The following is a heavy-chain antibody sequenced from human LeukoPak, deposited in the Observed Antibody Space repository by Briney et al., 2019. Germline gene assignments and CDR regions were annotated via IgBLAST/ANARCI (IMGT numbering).Heavy chain of an antibody. J-gene: IGHJ4*02. CDR3: VRESFSRGDFS. Sequence: PGGSLRLSCAASGFTLSSYCMHWVRQAPGKGLVWVATIRYDGDEKFYVDSVTGRFTISRDNAKNSLFLHMNSLAAEDTAVYYCVRESFSRGDFSWGQGTLVSVSS. CDR2: IRYDGDEK. V-gene: IGHV3-7*01. D-gene: IGHD7-27*01. CDR1: GFTLSSYC.